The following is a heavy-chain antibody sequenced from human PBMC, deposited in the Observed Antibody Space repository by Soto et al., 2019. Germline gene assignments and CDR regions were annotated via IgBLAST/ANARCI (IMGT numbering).Heavy chain of an antibody. J-gene: IGHJ5*02. CDR1: GSSFTNSW. V-gene: IGHV5-51*01. D-gene: IGHD2-21*02. CDR3: ERLGRTEGWFVP. Sequence: GESLKISCKGSGSSFTNSWIAWVRQMPGKGLEWMGIIYPSDSDTRYSPSFQGQVTISADKSISTAYLQWSSLKASDTAKYYCERLGRTEGWFVPWGQGTLVTVS. CDR2: IYPSDSDT.